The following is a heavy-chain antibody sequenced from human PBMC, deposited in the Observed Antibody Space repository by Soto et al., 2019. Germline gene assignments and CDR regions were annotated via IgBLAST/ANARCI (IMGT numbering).Heavy chain of an antibody. J-gene: IGHJ4*02. CDR1: GLTFSDFG. V-gene: IGHV3-30*03. Sequence: QVQLVESGGGVVQPGRSLRLSCVASGLTFSDFGMHWVRQAPGKGLEWVAMTSFDGRNKYYGDSVKGRFTISRDNSKDTLYLQMNSLRVDDTAVYYCAILETGDLLGNWGQGTLVTVSS. CDR3: AILETGDLLGN. CDR2: TSFDGRNK. D-gene: IGHD7-27*01.